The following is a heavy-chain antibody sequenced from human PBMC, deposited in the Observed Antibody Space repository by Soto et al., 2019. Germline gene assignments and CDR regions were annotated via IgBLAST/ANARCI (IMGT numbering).Heavy chain of an antibody. CDR1: GFTFSSYG. CDR3: AKDVGVGELWVHWFDL. Sequence: QVQLVESGGGLVQPGSSLRLSCAASGFTFSSYGMHWVRQAPGKWLEWVAVIYFYGTNKYSADSVRGLFTISRDNSKNTMYLQINSLRDEDTAVYYCAKDVGVGELWVHWFDLWGQGPLGTVSS. V-gene: IGHV3-30*18. J-gene: IGHJ5*02. D-gene: IGHD3-10*01. CDR2: IYFYGTNK.